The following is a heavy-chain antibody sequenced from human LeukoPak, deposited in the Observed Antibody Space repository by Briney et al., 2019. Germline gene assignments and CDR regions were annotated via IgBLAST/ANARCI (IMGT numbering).Heavy chain of an antibody. CDR1: GGSFSGYY. J-gene: IGHJ4*02. V-gene: IGHV4-34*01. Sequence: PSETLSLTCAVYGGSFSGYYWSWIRQPPGKGLEWIGEINHSGSINYNPSLKSRVTISVDTSKNQFSLKLSSVTAADTAVYYCARDPRFPSSPNYYGSGSYLDYWGQGTLVTVSS. CDR3: ARDPRFPSSPNYYGSGSYLDY. D-gene: IGHD3-10*01. CDR2: INHSGSI.